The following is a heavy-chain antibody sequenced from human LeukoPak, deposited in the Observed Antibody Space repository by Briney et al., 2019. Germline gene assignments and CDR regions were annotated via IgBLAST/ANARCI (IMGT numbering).Heavy chain of an antibody. V-gene: IGHV3-48*01. CDR1: GFTFSSYS. D-gene: IGHD2-2*01. Sequence: PGGSLRLSCAASGFTFSSYSMNWVRQAPGKGLEWVSYISSSSSIIYYADSVKGRFTISRDNAKNSLSLQMNSLRAEDTAVYYCARSLSVVVPAATYYFDYWGQGTLVTVSS. CDR3: ARSLSVVVPAATYYFDY. CDR2: ISSSSSII. J-gene: IGHJ4*02.